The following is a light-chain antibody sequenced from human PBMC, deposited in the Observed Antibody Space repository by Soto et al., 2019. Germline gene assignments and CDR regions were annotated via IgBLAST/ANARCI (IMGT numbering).Light chain of an antibody. CDR2: AAS. Sequence: AIRMTQSPSSFSASTGDRVTITCRASQGISSYLAWYQQKPGKAPKLLIYAASTLQSGVPSRFSGSGSGTDVTLTISGLQSEDFATYYCQQYYSYPHPFGQGTKVEIK. J-gene: IGKJ1*01. CDR3: QQYYSYPHP. CDR1: QGISSY. V-gene: IGKV1-8*01.